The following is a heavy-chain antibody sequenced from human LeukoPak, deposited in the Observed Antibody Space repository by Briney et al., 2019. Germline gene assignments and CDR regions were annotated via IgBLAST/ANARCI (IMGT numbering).Heavy chain of an antibody. V-gene: IGHV4-31*02. D-gene: IGHD2-15*01. Sequence: SETLSLTCTLSGASISNSGGFYWSWIRQHPGDGLGWIVFISYRGSTYYNPSLKSRVSMSVDTYRSQFYVRLTSVTDEDTAVYYCARISQSSGGFYYWGEETLVTVSS. CDR3: ARISQSSGGFYY. CDR2: ISYRGST. J-gene: IGHJ4*02. CDR1: GASISNSGGFY.